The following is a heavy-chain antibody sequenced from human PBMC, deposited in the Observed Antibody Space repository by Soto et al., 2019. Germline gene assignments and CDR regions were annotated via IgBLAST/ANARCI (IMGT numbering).Heavy chain of an antibody. Sequence: ASVKVSCKASGYTFTGYYMHWVRQAPGQGLEWMGWINPNSGGTNYAQKFQGWVTMTRDTSISTAYMELSRLRSDDTAVYYCSRDRKGYCSSTSCPYYFDYWGQGTLVTVSS. CDR3: SRDRKGYCSSTSCPYYFDY. CDR1: GYTFTGYY. V-gene: IGHV1-2*04. D-gene: IGHD2-2*01. J-gene: IGHJ4*02. CDR2: INPNSGGT.